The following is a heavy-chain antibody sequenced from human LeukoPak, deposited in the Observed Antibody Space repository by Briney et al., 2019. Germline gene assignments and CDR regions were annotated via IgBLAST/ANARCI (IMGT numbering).Heavy chain of an antibody. CDR2: INHSGST. D-gene: IGHD1-7*01. J-gene: IGHJ4*02. Sequence: SETLSLTCAVYGGSFSGYYWSWICQPPGKGLEWIGEINHSGSTNYNPSLKSRVTISVDTSKNQFSLKLSSVTAADTAVYYCARGELELPPDYWGQGTLVTVSS. CDR3: ARGELELPPDY. CDR1: GGSFSGYY. V-gene: IGHV4-34*01.